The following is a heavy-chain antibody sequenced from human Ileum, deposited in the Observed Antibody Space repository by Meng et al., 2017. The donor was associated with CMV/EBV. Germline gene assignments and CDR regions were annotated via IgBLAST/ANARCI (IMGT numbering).Heavy chain of an antibody. J-gene: IGHJ4*02. CDR1: GFTFSSSW. CDR2: LTSDGRTT. Sequence: LTCAASGFTFSSSWMHWVRQVPGKGLVWVSRLTSDGRTTYADSVKGRFTISRDDATSTLYLQMNSLRAEDTAVYYCARDGSYNFDYWGQGTLVTVSS. CDR3: ARDGSYNFDY. D-gene: IGHD1-26*01. V-gene: IGHV3-74*03.